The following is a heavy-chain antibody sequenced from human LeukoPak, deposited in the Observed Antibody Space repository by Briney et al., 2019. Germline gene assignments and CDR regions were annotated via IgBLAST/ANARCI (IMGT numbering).Heavy chain of an antibody. D-gene: IGHD2-15*01. CDR3: AREVVAATYYYYYYYMDV. CDR2: ISSSSSYI. Sequence: PGGSLRLSCAASGFTFSSYAMHWVRQAPGKGLEWVSSISSSSSYIYYADSVKGRFTISRDNAKNSLYLQMNSLRAEDTAVYYCAREVVAATYYYYYYYMDVWGKGTTVTVSS. V-gene: IGHV3-21*01. CDR1: GFTFSSYA. J-gene: IGHJ6*03.